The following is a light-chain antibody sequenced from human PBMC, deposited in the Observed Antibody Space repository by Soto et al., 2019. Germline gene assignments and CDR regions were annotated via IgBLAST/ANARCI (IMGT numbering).Light chain of an antibody. CDR2: DAS. CDR1: QTVRNNY. Sequence: ELLLTQSPDTLSLSAGERATLSCRASQTVRNNYLAWYQQKPGQAPRLLIYDASSRATGIPDRFSGGGSGTDFTLTISSLEPEDFAVYYCQQFSRSPRTFGGGTKVDI. J-gene: IGKJ4*01. V-gene: IGKV3-20*01. CDR3: QQFSRSPRT.